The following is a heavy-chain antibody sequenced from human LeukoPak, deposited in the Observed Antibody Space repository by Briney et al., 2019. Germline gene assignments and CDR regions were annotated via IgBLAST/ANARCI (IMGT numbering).Heavy chain of an antibody. V-gene: IGHV1-2*02. D-gene: IGHD3-22*01. CDR3: ARGGQIVVVMLGMNPYYFDY. CDR1: GYTFTGYY. Sequence: ASVKVSCKASGYTFTGYYMHWVRQAPGQGLERMGWINPNSGGTNYAQKFQGRVTMTRDTSISTAYMELSRLRSDDTAVYYCARGGQIVVVMLGMNPYYFDYWGQGTLVTVSS. CDR2: INPNSGGT. J-gene: IGHJ4*02.